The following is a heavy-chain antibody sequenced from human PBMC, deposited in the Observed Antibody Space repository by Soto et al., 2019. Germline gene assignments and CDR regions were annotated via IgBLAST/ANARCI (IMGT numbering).Heavy chain of an antibody. CDR3: ARASPATAISFDY. V-gene: IGHV4-34*01. CDR2: ISHSGST. CDR1: GGSFSGYY. J-gene: IGHJ4*02. D-gene: IGHD2-2*02. Sequence: SETLSLTCAVYGGSFSGYYWGWVRQPPGQGLEWIGEISHSGSTSYNPSLKSRVTISIDISKNQFSLNLGSVTAADTAVYYCARASPATAISFDYWGQGTLVTVSS.